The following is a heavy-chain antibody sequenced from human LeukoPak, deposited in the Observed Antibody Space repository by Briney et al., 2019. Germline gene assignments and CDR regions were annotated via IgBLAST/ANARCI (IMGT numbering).Heavy chain of an antibody. Sequence: SETLSLTCAVYGGSFSGYYWSWIRQPPGKGLEWIGEINHSGSTNYNPSLKSRVTISVDTSKNQFSLKLSSVTDADTAVYYCARSGCSSTSCYRRFAGFDYWGQGTLVTVSS. CDR2: INHSGST. CDR3: ARSGCSSTSCYRRFAGFDY. CDR1: GGSFSGYY. J-gene: IGHJ4*02. V-gene: IGHV4-34*01. D-gene: IGHD2-2*02.